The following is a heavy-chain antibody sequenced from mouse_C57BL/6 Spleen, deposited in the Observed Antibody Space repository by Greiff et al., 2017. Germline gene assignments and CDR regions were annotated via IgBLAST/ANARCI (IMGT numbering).Heavy chain of an antibody. CDR1: GYAFSSSW. D-gene: IGHD2-1*01. V-gene: IGHV1-82*01. CDR3: ARGNYGYFDV. J-gene: IGHJ1*03. Sequence: LQESGPELVKPGASVKISCKASGYAFSSSWMNWVKQRPGKGLEWIGRIYPGDGDTNYNGKFKGKATLTADKSSSTAYMQLSSLTSEDSAVYFCARGNYGYFDVWGTGTTVTVSS. CDR2: IYPGDGDT.